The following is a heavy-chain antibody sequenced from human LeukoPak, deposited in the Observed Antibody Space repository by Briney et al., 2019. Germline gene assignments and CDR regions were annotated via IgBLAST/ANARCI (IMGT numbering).Heavy chain of an antibody. J-gene: IGHJ4*02. CDR3: AREGRQDYVYFDY. CDR1: GGSISSYY. D-gene: IGHD4-17*01. V-gene: IGHV4-59*01. CDR2: INYSGNT. Sequence: EPSETLSLTCTVSGGSISSYYWSWIRQPPGKGLEWIGYINYSGNTNYNPSLKSRVTISVDTSKNQFSLRLTSVTAADTAVFYCAREGRQDYVYFDYWGQGSLVTVSS.